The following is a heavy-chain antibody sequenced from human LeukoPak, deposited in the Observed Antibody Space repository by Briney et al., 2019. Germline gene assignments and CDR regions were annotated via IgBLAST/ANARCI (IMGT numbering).Heavy chain of an antibody. D-gene: IGHD5-18*01. J-gene: IGHJ5*01. Sequence: GRSLRLSCAASGFTFSSYGMHWVRQAPGKGLEWVAVIWYDGSNKYYADSVKGRFTISRDNSKNPLYLQMNSLRAVDTAVYYCAREGYNSGPIPFDSWGQGTMVTVSS. CDR1: GFTFSSYG. V-gene: IGHV3-33*01. CDR2: IWYDGSNK. CDR3: AREGYNSGPIPFDS.